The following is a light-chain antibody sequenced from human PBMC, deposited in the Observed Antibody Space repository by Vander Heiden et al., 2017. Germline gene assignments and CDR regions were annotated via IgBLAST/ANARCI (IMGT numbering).Light chain of an antibody. V-gene: IGLV1-44*01. CDR3: AAWDDSLNGSYV. J-gene: IGLJ1*01. CDR1: SSNIGINT. CDR2: SDY. Sequence: QSVLTPPPSAPGTTGQRVSISCSGSSSNIGINTVNWYQQCPGTAPKLLIYSDYQRPSGVPDRFSGSRSGTSASLAISGLQSEDEADYYCAAWDDSLNGSYVFGTGTKVTVL.